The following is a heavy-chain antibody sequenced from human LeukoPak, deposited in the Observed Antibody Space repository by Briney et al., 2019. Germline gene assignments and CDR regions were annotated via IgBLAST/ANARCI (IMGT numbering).Heavy chain of an antibody. CDR1: GGSISSSNYY. CDR3: ARRPTIFDY. D-gene: IGHD5-24*01. Sequence: SETLSLTCSVSGGSISSSNYYWGWTRQPPGKGLEWIGSIYYSGSAYYNPSLKSRVTISVDTSKNQFSLKLSSVTAADTAVYYCARRPTIFDYWGQGTLVTVSS. V-gene: IGHV4-39*01. J-gene: IGHJ4*02. CDR2: IYYSGSA.